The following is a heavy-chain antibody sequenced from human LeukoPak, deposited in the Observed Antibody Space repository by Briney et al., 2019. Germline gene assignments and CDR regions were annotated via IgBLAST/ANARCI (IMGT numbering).Heavy chain of an antibody. CDR2: INSNSGGT. J-gene: IGHJ4*02. V-gene: IGHV1-2*06. CDR1: GYTFTDYY. Sequence: ASVKVSCKTSGYTFTDYYIYWVRQAPGQGLEWMGQINSNSGGTNYAQKFQDRVTVTRDTSASTAYMDLSSLRPEDTAVYYCARNTETAIPLPYYFDYWGQGTLVTVSS. D-gene: IGHD2-21*02. CDR3: ARNTETAIPLPYYFDY.